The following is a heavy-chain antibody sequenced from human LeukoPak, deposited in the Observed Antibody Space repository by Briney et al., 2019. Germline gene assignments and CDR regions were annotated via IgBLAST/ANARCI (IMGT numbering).Heavy chain of an antibody. J-gene: IGHJ5*02. CDR2: ISSSSSTI. V-gene: IGHV3-48*01. CDR1: GFTFSSYS. D-gene: IGHD3-10*01. Sequence: GGSLRLSCAASGFTFSSYSMNWVRQAPGKGPEWVSYISSSSSTIYYADSVKGRFTISRDNAKNSLYLQMNSLRAEDTAVYYCARDRKSRYGSGSYCRGLFDPWGQGTLVTVSS. CDR3: ARDRKSRYGSGSYCRGLFDP.